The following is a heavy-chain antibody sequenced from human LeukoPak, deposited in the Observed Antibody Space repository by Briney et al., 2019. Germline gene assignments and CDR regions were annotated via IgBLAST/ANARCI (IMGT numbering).Heavy chain of an antibody. CDR1: GLIFSDHF. J-gene: IGHJ5*02. CDR2: TINKANSYNT. D-gene: IGHD3-10*01. V-gene: IGHV3-72*01. CDR3: VVMIRWAIA. Sequence: PGGSLRLSCAASGLIFSDHFMDWVRQAPGKGLEWVGRTINKANSYNTKYAASVQGRCSISRDDSKNSLYLHMNSLKTEDTAVDYFVVMIRWAIALGQGTLVTVSS.